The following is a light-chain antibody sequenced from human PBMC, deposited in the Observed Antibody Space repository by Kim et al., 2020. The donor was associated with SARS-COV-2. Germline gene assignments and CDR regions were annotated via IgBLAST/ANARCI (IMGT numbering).Light chain of an antibody. J-gene: IGLJ2*01. CDR2: GKN. CDR1: SLRSYY. Sequence: LGQKVRITCQGNSLRSYYASWYQQKPGQAPVLVIYGKNNRPSGIPDRFSGSSSGNTASLTITGAQAEDEADYYCNSRDSSGNLVVFGGGTQLTVL. V-gene: IGLV3-19*01. CDR3: NSRDSSGNLVV.